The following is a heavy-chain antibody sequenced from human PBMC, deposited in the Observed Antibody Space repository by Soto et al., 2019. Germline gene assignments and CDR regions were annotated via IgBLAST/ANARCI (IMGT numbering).Heavy chain of an antibody. Sequence: GSGPTLVNPTQTLTLTCTFSGFSLSTSGMCVSWIRQPPGKALEWLARIDWDDDKYYSTSLKTRLTISKDTSKNQVVLTMTNMDPVDTATYYCARIGLGYYYDSSGFPRYYYYGMDVWGQGTTVTV. CDR3: ARIGLGYYYDSSGFPRYYYYGMDV. CDR2: IDWDDDK. V-gene: IGHV2-70*11. J-gene: IGHJ6*02. CDR1: GFSLSTSGMC. D-gene: IGHD3-22*01.